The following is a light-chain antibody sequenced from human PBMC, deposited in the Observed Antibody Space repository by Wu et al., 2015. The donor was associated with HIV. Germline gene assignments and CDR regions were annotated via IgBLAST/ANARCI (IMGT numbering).Light chain of an antibody. Sequence: EIVMTQSPATLSVSPGERATLFCRASQSISSKLVWYQQRPGQAPRLLIYGASTRATDIPARFSGSGSGTEFTLTISRLEPEDFAVYYCQQYGSSLYTFGQGTKLEIK. CDR2: GAS. V-gene: IGKV3-15*01. CDR1: QSISSK. CDR3: QQYGSSLYT. J-gene: IGKJ2*01.